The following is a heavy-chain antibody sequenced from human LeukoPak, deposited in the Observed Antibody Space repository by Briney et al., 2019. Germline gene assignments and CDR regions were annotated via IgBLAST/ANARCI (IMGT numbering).Heavy chain of an antibody. J-gene: IGHJ5*02. D-gene: IGHD6-13*01. CDR1: GFTVSSYW. Sequence: WGSLRLSCAASGFTVSSYWMHWVRQAPGKGLVWVSRINSDGSSTSYADSVKGRFTISRENAKNTLYLQMNSLRAEDTAVYYCARKTNGIAALYPWGQGTLVTVSS. CDR3: ARKTNGIAALYP. V-gene: IGHV3-74*01. CDR2: INSDGSST.